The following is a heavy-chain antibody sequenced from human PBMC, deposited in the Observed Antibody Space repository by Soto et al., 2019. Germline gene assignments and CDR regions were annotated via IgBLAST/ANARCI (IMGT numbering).Heavy chain of an antibody. D-gene: IGHD6-13*01. J-gene: IGHJ6*02. CDR1: GGSFSGYY. CDR2: INHSGST. Sequence: PSDTLSLTCAVYGGSFSGYYWSWIRQPPGKGLEWIGEINHSGSTNYNPSLKSRATISVDTSKNQFSLKLTSVTAADTAVYYCARVWIAAAGNDYYGMDVWGQGNPGHRLL. V-gene: IGHV4-34*01. CDR3: ARVWIAAAGNDYYGMDV.